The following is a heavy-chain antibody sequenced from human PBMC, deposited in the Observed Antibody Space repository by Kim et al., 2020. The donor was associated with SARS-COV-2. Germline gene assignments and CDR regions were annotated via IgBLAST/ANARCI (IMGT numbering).Heavy chain of an antibody. Sequence: GGSLRLSCAASGFIFSSYWMSWVRQAPGKGLEWVANIKQDGSEKYYVDSVKGRFTISRDNAKKSLYLQMNSLRADDTAVYYCARDGYSSSWYAGYNDYYYGMDVWGQGTTVTVSS. J-gene: IGHJ6*02. D-gene: IGHD6-13*01. CDR1: GFIFSSYW. CDR3: ARDGYSSSWYAGYNDYYYGMDV. V-gene: IGHV3-7*01. CDR2: IKQDGSEK.